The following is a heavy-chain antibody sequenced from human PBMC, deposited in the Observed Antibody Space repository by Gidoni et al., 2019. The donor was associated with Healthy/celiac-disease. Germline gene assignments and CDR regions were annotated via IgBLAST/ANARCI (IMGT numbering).Heavy chain of an antibody. V-gene: IGHV1-2*02. J-gene: IGHJ6*03. CDR2: INPNSGGT. CDR1: GYTFTGYY. Sequence: QVQLVQSGAEVKKPGASVKVSCKASGYTFTGYYMHWVRQAPGQGLEWMGWINPNSGGTNYAQKFQGRVTMTRDTSISTAYMELSRLRSDDTAVYYCARTGGLTGDNYYYYYMDVWGKGTTVTVSS. D-gene: IGHD7-27*01. CDR3: ARTGGLTGDNYYYYYMDV.